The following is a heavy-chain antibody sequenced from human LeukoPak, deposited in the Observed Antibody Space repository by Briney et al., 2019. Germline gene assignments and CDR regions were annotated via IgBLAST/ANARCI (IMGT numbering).Heavy chain of an antibody. CDR1: GGSMSSYY. CDR2: IFYSGST. Sequence: PSETLSLTCTVSGGSMSSYYWSWIRQPPGKGLEWIGYIFYSGSTNYNPSLKSRVTLSVDTSKNQFSLKLGSVTAADTAVYYCARGIVVVAATGGDAFDIWGQGTMVTVSS. CDR3: ARGIVVVAATGGDAFDI. J-gene: IGHJ3*02. V-gene: IGHV4-59*12. D-gene: IGHD2-15*01.